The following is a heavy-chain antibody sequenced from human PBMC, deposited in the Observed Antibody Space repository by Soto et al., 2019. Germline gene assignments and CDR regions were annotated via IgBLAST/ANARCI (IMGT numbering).Heavy chain of an antibody. CDR3: ARDKDYSIDY. V-gene: IGHV3-48*02. D-gene: IGHD4-4*01. J-gene: IGHJ4*02. CDR2: ISSTGNTI. Sequence: EVQLVESGGGLVQPGGSLRLSCAASGFTLSRFSLNLVRQAPGKGLEGVSYISSTGNTIYYADSVKGRFTISRDLAKNSLYLQMNNLRDEDTAVYYCARDKDYSIDYWGQGTLVTVSS. CDR1: GFTLSRFS.